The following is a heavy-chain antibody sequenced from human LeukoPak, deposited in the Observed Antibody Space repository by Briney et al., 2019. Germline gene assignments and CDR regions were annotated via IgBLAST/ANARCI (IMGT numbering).Heavy chain of an antibody. CDR3: ARDRELAALDP. D-gene: IGHD1-26*01. J-gene: IGHJ5*02. CDR1: GDSLRTTTYY. V-gene: IGHV4-39*07. Sequence: SETLSLTCTVSGDSLRTTTYYWNWIRQPPGKGLEWIGGLYHSGTIYYNPSLKSRVTISADKSKNHFSLKLTSVTAADTAVYYCARDRELAALDPWGQGTLVTVSS. CDR2: LYHSGTI.